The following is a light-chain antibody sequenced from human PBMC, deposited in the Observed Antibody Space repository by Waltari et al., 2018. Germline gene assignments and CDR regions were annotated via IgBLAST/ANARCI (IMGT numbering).Light chain of an antibody. CDR3: QVWDSSNGV. CDR2: QDN. V-gene: IGLV3-1*01. CDR1: KLGDKY. J-gene: IGLJ2*01. Sequence: SSDLSQPPSMSVSPGQTARVTCSGDKLGDKYACWYQQKAGQSPVLVIYQDNKRPSGIPERFSCSNSGSTATLTISGTQTADEAVYYCQVWDSSNGVFGGGTKLIVL.